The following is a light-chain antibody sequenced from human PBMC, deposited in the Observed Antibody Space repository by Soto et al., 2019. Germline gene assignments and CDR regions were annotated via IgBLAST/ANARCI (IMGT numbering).Light chain of an antibody. J-gene: IGLJ2*01. CDR2: LDSDGSH. V-gene: IGLV4-69*01. Sequence: QSVLTKSPSASASLGASVKLTCTLSSGHSSYAIAWHQQQPEKGPRYLMKLDSDGSHSKGDGIPDRFSGSSSGAERYLTISSLQSEDEADYYCQTWGTDIVVFGGGTKLTVL. CDR1: SGHSSYA. CDR3: QTWGTDIVV.